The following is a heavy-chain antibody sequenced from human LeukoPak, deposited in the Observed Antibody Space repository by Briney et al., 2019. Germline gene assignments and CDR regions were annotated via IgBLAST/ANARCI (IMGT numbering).Heavy chain of an antibody. CDR2: IKQDGSEK. Sequence: GGSLRLSCAASGFMFGDYWMSWVRQAPGKGLEWVANIKQDGSEKYYVDSVKGRFTISRDNAKNSLYLQMNSLRAEDTAVYYCARDLMDDYVWGSYRYTRYFDYWGQGTLVTVSS. CDR1: GFMFGDYW. CDR3: ARDLMDDYVWGSYRYTRYFDY. D-gene: IGHD3-16*02. J-gene: IGHJ4*02. V-gene: IGHV3-7*01.